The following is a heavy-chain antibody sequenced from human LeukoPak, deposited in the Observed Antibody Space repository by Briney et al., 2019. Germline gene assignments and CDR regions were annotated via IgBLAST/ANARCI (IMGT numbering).Heavy chain of an antibody. Sequence: SGGSLRLSCAVSGFTFSGFWMSWSRQAPGKGLEWVANIKQDGSEKYYVDSVKGRFSISRDNAKNSLYLLLNSLRAEDTAVYYCTRLAAAGSGRWAPDYWGQGTLVTVSS. CDR2: IKQDGSEK. CDR3: TRLAAAGSGRWAPDY. J-gene: IGHJ4*02. D-gene: IGHD1-14*01. CDR1: GFTFSGFW. V-gene: IGHV3-7*01.